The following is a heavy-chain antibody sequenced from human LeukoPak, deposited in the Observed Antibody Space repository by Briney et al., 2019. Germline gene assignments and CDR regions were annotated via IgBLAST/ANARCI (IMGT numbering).Heavy chain of an antibody. CDR3: ARARLTLARVVIIKADY. CDR2: IKQDGSEK. Sequence: PGGSLRLSCAASGFSFSTYWMSWVRQAPGKGLQWVANIKQDGSEKNYVDSVKGRFTISRDNAKNSLYLQMNSLRAEDTAVYYCARARLTLARVVIIKADYWGQGILVTVSS. D-gene: IGHD3-10*01. J-gene: IGHJ4*02. V-gene: IGHV3-7*03. CDR1: GFSFSTYW.